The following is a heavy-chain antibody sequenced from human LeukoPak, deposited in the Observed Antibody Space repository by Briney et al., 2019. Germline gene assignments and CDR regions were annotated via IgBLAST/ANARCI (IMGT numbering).Heavy chain of an antibody. V-gene: IGHV3-30*04. CDR2: ISYDGSNK. CDR1: GFTFSSYA. Sequence: GGSLRLSCAASGFTFSSYAMHWVRQAPGKGLEWVAVISYDGSNKYYADSAKGRFTISRDNSKNTLYLQMNSLRAEDTAVYYCARDNRYSIFNWFDPWGQGTLVTVSS. J-gene: IGHJ5*02. D-gene: IGHD6-13*01. CDR3: ARDNRYSIFNWFDP.